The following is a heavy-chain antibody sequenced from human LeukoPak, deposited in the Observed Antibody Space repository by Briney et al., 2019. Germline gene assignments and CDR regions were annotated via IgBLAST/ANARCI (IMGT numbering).Heavy chain of an antibody. CDR2: IYHSGST. V-gene: IGHV4-39*07. CDR1: GGSISSSSYY. J-gene: IGHJ6*02. Sequence: SETLSLTCTVSGGSISSSSYYWGWIRQPPGKGLEWIGEIYHSGSTNYNPSLKSRVTISVDKSKNQFSLKLSSVTAADTAVYYCARAQPTGDGMDVWGQGTTVTVSS. CDR3: ARAQPTGDGMDV. D-gene: IGHD4-11*01.